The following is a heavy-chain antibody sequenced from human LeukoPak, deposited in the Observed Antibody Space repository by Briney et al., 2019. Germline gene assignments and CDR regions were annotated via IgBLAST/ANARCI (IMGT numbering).Heavy chain of an antibody. Sequence: GASVKVSCKASGYTFTNYGISWVRQAPGQGLEWMGWIDPNSGGTNYAQKFQGRVTMTRDTSISTAYMELSRLRSDDTAVYYCARWATAYYYYYMDVWGKGTTVTVSS. V-gene: IGHV1-2*02. CDR3: ARWATAYYYYYMDV. CDR1: GYTFTNYG. D-gene: IGHD5-24*01. J-gene: IGHJ6*03. CDR2: IDPNSGGT.